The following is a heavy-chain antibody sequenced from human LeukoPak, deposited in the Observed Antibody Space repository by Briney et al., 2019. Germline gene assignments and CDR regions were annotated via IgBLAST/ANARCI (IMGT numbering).Heavy chain of an antibody. V-gene: IGHV3-21*01. J-gene: IGHJ4*02. CDR1: GFTFSSYS. CDR2: ISSSSSTI. CDR3: AGPMGPAAIFGFDY. D-gene: IGHD2-2*01. Sequence: GGSLRLSCAASGFTFSSYSMNGVRQAPGKGLEWGSSISSSSSTIYYADSVNGRFTSSRDNAKKSLYLQMNSLRAEDTAVYYCAGPMGPAAIFGFDYWGQGTLVTVSS.